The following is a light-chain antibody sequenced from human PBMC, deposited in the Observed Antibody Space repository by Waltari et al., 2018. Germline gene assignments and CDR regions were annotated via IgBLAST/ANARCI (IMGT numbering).Light chain of an antibody. J-gene: IGLJ3*02. CDR1: ASNIGNNL. V-gene: IGLV1-44*01. Sequence: QSVLTQPPSVSGTPGQRVTISCSGSASNIGNNLVNWYQQFPGKAPKLLIYRSDPRPSGAPDLFSGAKSGPSASLASSGLQSEDEADYYCAAWDDSLNGRWVFGGGTKVTVL. CDR2: RSD. CDR3: AAWDDSLNGRWV.